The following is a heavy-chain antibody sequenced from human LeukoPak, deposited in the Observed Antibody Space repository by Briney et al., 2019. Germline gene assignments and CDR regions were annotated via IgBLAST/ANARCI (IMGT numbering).Heavy chain of an antibody. CDR2: ISGSGGST. CDR1: GFTFSSYA. D-gene: IGHD1-14*01. V-gene: IGHV3-23*01. CDR3: ATEPRNYYYYYMDV. Sequence: GGSPRLSCAASGFTFSSYAMSWVRQAPGKGLEWVSAISGSGGSTYYADSVKSRFTISRDNSKNTLYLQMNSLRAEDTAVYYCATEPRNYYYYYMDVWGKGTTVTVSS. J-gene: IGHJ6*03.